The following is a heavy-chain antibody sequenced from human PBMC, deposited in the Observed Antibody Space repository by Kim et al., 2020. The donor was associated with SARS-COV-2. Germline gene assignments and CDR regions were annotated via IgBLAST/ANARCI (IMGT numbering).Heavy chain of an antibody. CDR3: ARGLIYGGNSAIDY. CDR2: INHSGST. V-gene: IGHV4-34*01. D-gene: IGHD4-17*01. Sequence: SETLSLTCAVYGGSFSGYYWSWIRQPPGKGLEWIGEINHSGSTNYNPSLKSRVTISVDTSKNQFSLKLSSVTAADTAVYYCARGLIYGGNSAIDYWGQGT. CDR1: GGSFSGYY. J-gene: IGHJ4*02.